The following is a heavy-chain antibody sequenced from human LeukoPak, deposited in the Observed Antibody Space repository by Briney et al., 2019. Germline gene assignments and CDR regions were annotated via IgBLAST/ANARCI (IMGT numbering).Heavy chain of an antibody. CDR1: GYTFTSYY. V-gene: IGHV1-46*01. Sequence: GASVKVSCKASGYTFTSYYMHWVRQAPGQGLEWMGIINPSGGSTSYAQKFQCRVTMTRHMSTRTDYMELRSLRSEDTAVYYCARDFYASGTYFPYHYYMDVWGKGTTVTISS. CDR2: INPSGGST. J-gene: IGHJ6*03. CDR3: ARDFYASGTYFPYHYYMDV. D-gene: IGHD3-10*01.